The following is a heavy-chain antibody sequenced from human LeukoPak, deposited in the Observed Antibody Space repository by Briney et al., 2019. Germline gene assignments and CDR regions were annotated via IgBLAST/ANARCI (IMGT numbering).Heavy chain of an antibody. CDR2: ISSSSSYT. D-gene: IGHD3-10*01. V-gene: IGHV3-11*06. CDR3: ARTIGSGTYSRDY. Sequence: GGSLRLSCAASGFTFSDYYMSWIRQAPGKGLEWVSYISSSSSYTNYADSVKGRFTISRDNAKNSLYLEMNSLRDEDTAVYYCARTIGSGTYSRDYWGQGTLVTVSS. J-gene: IGHJ4*02. CDR1: GFTFSDYY.